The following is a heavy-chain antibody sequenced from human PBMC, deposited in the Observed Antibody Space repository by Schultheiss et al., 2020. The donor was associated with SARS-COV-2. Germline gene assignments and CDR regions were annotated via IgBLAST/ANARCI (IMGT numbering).Heavy chain of an antibody. D-gene: IGHD4-23*01. Sequence: ASVKVSCKASGGTFSSYTISWVRQAPGQGLEWMGWINPNSGGTNYAQKFQGRVTMTRDTSISTAYMELSRLRSDDTAVYYCARVAYGGDWGYYHYYMDVWGKGTTVTVSS. J-gene: IGHJ6*03. V-gene: IGHV1-2*02. CDR1: GGTFSSYT. CDR3: ARVAYGGDWGYYHYYMDV. CDR2: INPNSGGT.